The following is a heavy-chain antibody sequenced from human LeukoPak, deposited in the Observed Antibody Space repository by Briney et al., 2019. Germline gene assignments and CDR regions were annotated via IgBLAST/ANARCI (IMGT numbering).Heavy chain of an antibody. V-gene: IGHV3-7*01. Sequence: GGSLRLSCAASGFTFSRYWMSWVRQAPGKGLEWVANIKQDGSEKYYVDSVKGRFTISRDNAKNSLYLQMNSLRAEDTAVYYCARDGYNIRNYYYMDAWGKGTTVTVSS. CDR1: GFTFSRYW. CDR3: ARDGYNIRNYYYMDA. CDR2: IKQDGSEK. J-gene: IGHJ6*03. D-gene: IGHD5-24*01.